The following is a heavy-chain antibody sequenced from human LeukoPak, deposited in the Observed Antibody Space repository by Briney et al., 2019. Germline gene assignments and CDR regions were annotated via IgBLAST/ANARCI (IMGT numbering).Heavy chain of an antibody. CDR2: IYYSGST. V-gene: IGHV4-39*07. CDR1: GGSISSSSYY. CDR3: AKEVAFGVLWFGDQGAFDI. D-gene: IGHD3-10*01. Sequence: SETLSLTCTVSGGSISSSSYYWGWIRQPPGKGLEWIGSIYYSGSTYYNPSLKSRVTISVDTSKNQFSLKLSSVTAADTAVYYCAKEVAFGVLWFGDQGAFDIWGQGTMVTVSS. J-gene: IGHJ3*02.